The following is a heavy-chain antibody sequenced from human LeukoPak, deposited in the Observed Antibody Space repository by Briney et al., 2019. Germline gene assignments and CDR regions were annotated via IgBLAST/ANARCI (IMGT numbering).Heavy chain of an antibody. Sequence: SQTLSLTCTVSGGSTNSGSHYWSWIRQPAGKGLEWIGRIYISGSTNYNPSLKSRVTISLDTSKNQFSLNLSSVTAADTAVYYCAREIAVTGYNWIDPWGQGTLVTVSS. V-gene: IGHV4-61*02. CDR3: AREIAVTGYNWIDP. D-gene: IGHD6-19*01. J-gene: IGHJ5*02. CDR2: IYISGST. CDR1: GGSTNSGSHY.